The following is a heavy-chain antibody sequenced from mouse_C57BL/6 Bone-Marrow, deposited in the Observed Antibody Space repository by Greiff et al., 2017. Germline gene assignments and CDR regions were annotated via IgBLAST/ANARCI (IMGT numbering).Heavy chain of an antibody. CDR3: ARSGWDYGSRYAMDY. CDR2: IHPNSGST. CDR1: GYTFTSYW. D-gene: IGHD1-1*01. V-gene: IGHV1-64*01. J-gene: IGHJ4*01. Sequence: QVQLQQPGAELVKPGASVKLSCKASGYTFTSYWMHWVKQRPGQGLEWIGMIHPNSGSTNYNEKFKSKATLTVDESSSTAYMQLSSLTSEDSAVYYCARSGWDYGSRYAMDYWGQGTSVTVSS.